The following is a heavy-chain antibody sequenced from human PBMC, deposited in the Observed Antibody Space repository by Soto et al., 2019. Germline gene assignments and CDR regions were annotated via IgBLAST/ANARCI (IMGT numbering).Heavy chain of an antibody. Sequence: GASVKVSCKASGGTFSSYAISWVRQAPGQGLEWKGGIIPIFGTANYAQKFQGRVTITADESTSTAYMELSSLRSEDTAVYYCARSRYYXDSSGYSADEHYYGMDVWGQGTTVTVSS. CDR2: IIPIFGTA. D-gene: IGHD3-22*01. V-gene: IGHV1-69*13. CDR1: GGTFSSYA. CDR3: ARSRYYXDSSGYSADEHYYGMDV. J-gene: IGHJ6*02.